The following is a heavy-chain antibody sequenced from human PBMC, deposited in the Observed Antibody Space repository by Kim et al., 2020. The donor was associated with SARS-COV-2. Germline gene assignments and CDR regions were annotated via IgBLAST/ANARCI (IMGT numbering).Heavy chain of an antibody. CDR2: VSPSGGFI. CDR1: GFTFSDYS. V-gene: IGHV3-48*02. Sequence: GSLRLSCAASGFTFSDYSMTWVRQAPGKGLEWVSYVSPSGGFIYYADSVKGRFTISRDNAKNLLYLQMNSLRDEDTAVYYCARDQYYVGSGNYY. D-gene: IGHD3-16*01. J-gene: IGHJ6*01. CDR3: ARDQYYVGSGNYY.